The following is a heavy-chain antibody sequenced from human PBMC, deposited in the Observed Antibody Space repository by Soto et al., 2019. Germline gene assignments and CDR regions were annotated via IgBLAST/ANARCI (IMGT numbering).Heavy chain of an antibody. Sequence: EASVKVSCTASGYTFTSYGISWVRQAPGQGLEWMGWISAYNGNTNYAQKLQGRVTMTTDTSTSTAYMELRSLRSDDTAVYYCARVGYCSGGSCYSSPFDYYYYMDVWGKGTTVTVSS. V-gene: IGHV1-18*01. CDR1: GYTFTSYG. J-gene: IGHJ6*03. D-gene: IGHD2-15*01. CDR3: ARVGYCSGGSCYSSPFDYYYYMDV. CDR2: ISAYNGNT.